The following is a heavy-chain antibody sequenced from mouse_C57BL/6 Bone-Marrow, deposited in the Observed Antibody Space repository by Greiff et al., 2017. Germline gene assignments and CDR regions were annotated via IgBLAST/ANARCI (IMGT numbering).Heavy chain of an antibody. D-gene: IGHD1-1*01. CDR1: GFTFSDYG. CDR2: ISSGSSTI. J-gene: IGHJ2*01. Sequence: DVKLVESGGGLVKPGGSLKLSCAASGFTFSDYGMHWVRQAPEKGLEWVAYISSGSSTIYYADTVKGRFTISRDNAKNTLFLQMTSLRSEDTAMYYCARNYYGSSQYYFDYWGQGTTLTVSS. V-gene: IGHV5-17*01. CDR3: ARNYYGSSQYYFDY.